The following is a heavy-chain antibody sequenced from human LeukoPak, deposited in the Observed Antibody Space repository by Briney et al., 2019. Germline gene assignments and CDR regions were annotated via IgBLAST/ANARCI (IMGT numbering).Heavy chain of an antibody. D-gene: IGHD6-19*01. Sequence: GGSLRLSCAASGFTFSSYWMHWVRQAPGKGLVWVSRINSDGSSTSYADSVKGRFTISRDNAKNSLYLQMNSLRAEDTAVYYCARDGGAVAGRDFDYWGQGTLVTVSS. J-gene: IGHJ4*02. CDR2: INSDGSST. CDR3: ARDGGAVAGRDFDY. V-gene: IGHV3-74*01. CDR1: GFTFSSYW.